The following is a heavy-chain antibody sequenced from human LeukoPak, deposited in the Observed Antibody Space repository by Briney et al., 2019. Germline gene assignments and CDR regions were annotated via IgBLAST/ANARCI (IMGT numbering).Heavy chain of an antibody. CDR1: GFSLSTSGMR. Sequence: SGPALVKPTQTLTLTCTFSGFSLSTSGMRVSWIRQPPGKALEWLAHIDWDDDKFYSTSLKTRLTISKDTSKNQVVLTMTNMDPVDTATYYCARISYYYGSDTSYYFDYWGQGTLVTVSS. V-gene: IGHV2-70*04. D-gene: IGHD3-10*01. CDR2: IDWDDDK. J-gene: IGHJ4*02. CDR3: ARISYYYGSDTSYYFDY.